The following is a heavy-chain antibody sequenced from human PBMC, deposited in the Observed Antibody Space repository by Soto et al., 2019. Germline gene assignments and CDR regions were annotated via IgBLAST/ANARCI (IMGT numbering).Heavy chain of an antibody. CDR2: ISTYNGYT. V-gene: IGHV1-18*01. J-gene: IGHJ6*02. Sequence: ASVKVSCKTSGYTFTSYGISWVRQAPGQGLEWVGWISTYNGYTDYAQKFQGRVTLTTDTSTSTAYMELRSLRSDDTAVYYCARDVSDNYYYYYVMDVWGQGTTVPVSS. D-gene: IGHD1-1*01. CDR3: ARDVSDNYYYYYVMDV. CDR1: GYTFTSYG.